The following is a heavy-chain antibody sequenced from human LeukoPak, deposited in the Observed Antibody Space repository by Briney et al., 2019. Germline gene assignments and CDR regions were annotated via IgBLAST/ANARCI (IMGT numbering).Heavy chain of an antibody. D-gene: IGHD3-9*01. Sequence: KTGGSLRLSCAASGFTFSSYSMNWVRQAPGKGLEWVSSISSSSSYIYYADSVKGRFTISRDNAKNSLYLQMNSLRAEDTAVYYCARDREGYDILTGYYKTHFDYWGQGTLVTVSS. V-gene: IGHV3-21*01. J-gene: IGHJ4*02. CDR1: GFTFSSYS. CDR3: ARDREGYDILTGYYKTHFDY. CDR2: ISSSSSYI.